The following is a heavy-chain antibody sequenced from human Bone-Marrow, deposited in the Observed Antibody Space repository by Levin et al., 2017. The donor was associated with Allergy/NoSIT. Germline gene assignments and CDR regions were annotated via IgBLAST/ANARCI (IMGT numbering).Heavy chain of an antibody. CDR1: GFTFSSNA. V-gene: IGHV3-23*01. CDR2: ISAGGENT. D-gene: IGHD2-8*02. CDR3: AKERIGYCTGGVCPPVMGQFDF. J-gene: IGHJ4*02. Sequence: GESLKISRAASGFTFSSNAMTWVRQAPGKGLDWVSAISAGGENTYYADSVKGRFTISRDNSKNTLYLQMNNLRAEDTAIYYCAKERIGYCTGGVCPPVMGQFDFWGQGNLVTVSS.